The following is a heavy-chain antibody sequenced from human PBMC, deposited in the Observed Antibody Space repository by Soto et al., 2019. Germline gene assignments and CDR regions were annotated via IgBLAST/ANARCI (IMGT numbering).Heavy chain of an antibody. CDR1: GDSIITTSYC. J-gene: IGHJ5*02. V-gene: IGHV4-39*01. CDR2: IYYGGRT. Sequence: QLQLQESGPGLVKPSETLSLTCTVSGDSIITTSYCWGWTRQSPGKGLDWIGTIYYGGRTYYNPSLKRRVAIAIDASNNQFSLKLTSVTTADTAVYYCARRPRAATDWFDPWGQGMLVTVSS. CDR3: ARRPRAATDWFDP. D-gene: IGHD6-25*01.